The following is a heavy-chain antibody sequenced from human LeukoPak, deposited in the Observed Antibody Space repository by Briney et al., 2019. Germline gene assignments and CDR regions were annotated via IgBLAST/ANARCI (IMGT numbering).Heavy chain of an antibody. CDR2: IKQDGTEK. CDR3: AKEAKYYYGSETYYFFEH. D-gene: IGHD3-10*01. Sequence: GESLRLSCAASGFSFTTYWMSWVRQAPGKGLEWVANIKQDGTEKYYVDSVKGRFTISRDNAKNSLYLQMNSLRVEDTAVYYCAKEAKYYYGSETYYFFEHWGQGTPVTASS. J-gene: IGHJ4*02. V-gene: IGHV3-7*01. CDR1: GFSFTTYW.